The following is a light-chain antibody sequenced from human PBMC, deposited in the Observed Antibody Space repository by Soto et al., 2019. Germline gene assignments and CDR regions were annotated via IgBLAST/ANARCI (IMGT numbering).Light chain of an antibody. CDR1: SSDVGGYNY. J-gene: IGLJ2*01. CDR3: CSSAGSAYVV. V-gene: IGLV2-11*01. CDR2: DVS. Sequence: QSALTQPRSVSGSPGQSVTISCTGTSSDVGGYNYVSWYQQHPGKAPKLMIYDVSKRPSGVPDRFSGSKSGNTASLTISGLQAEVEANYYCCSSAGSAYVVFGGGTKLTV.